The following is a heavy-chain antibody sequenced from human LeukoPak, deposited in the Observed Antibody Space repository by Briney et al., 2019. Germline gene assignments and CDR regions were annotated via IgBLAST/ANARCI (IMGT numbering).Heavy chain of an antibody. V-gene: IGHV3-74*01. Sequence: GGSLRLSCAASGFTFNNYWMHWVRQAPGKGLGLVARTNTHGTSANYADSVKCRFIISRDNANTTLYLQMNGLRDEDTGVYYALAGYYSYYMDVWGKGTTVTVSS. CDR2: TNTHGTSA. CDR1: GFTFNNYW. CDR3: LAGYYSYYMDV. J-gene: IGHJ6*03. D-gene: IGHD6-13*01.